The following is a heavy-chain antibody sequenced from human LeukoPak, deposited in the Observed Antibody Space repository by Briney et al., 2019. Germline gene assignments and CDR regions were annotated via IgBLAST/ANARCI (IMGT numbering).Heavy chain of an antibody. CDR1: GFTFSSYA. Sequence: PGRSLRLSCAASGFTFSSYAMHWVRQAPGKGLEWVAVISYDGSNKYYADSVKGRFTISRDNSKNTLYLQMNSLRAEDTAVYYCVRGREMATIISLLGAFDIWRQGTMVTVSS. CDR3: VRGREMATIISLLGAFDI. J-gene: IGHJ3*02. CDR2: ISYDGSNK. D-gene: IGHD5-24*01. V-gene: IGHV3-30-3*01.